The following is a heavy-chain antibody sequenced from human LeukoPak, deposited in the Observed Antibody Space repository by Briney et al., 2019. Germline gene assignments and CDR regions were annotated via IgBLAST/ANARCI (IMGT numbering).Heavy chain of an antibody. Sequence: SVKVSCKASGYIFTGYYMHWVRQAPGQGLEWMGWINPNTGDTHYAQKFQGRVTLTRDTSITTVYMELSRLTSDDTAIFYCAVAPGDYWGQGTLVTVSS. D-gene: IGHD2-21*01. CDR1: GYIFTGYY. V-gene: IGHV1-2*02. J-gene: IGHJ4*02. CDR3: AVAPGDY. CDR2: INPNTGDT.